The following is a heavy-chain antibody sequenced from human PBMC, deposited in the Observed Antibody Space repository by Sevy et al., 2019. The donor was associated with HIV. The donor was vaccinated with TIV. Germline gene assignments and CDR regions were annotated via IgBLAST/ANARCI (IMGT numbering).Heavy chain of an antibody. Sequence: SETLSLTCAVYGGSFSGYYWSWIRQPPGKGLEWIGEINHSGSTNNNPSLKSRVTISVDTSKNQFSLKLSSVTAADTAVYYCARGPPGGGVATTFPRPYYYYYYGMDVWGQGTTVTVSS. J-gene: IGHJ6*02. D-gene: IGHD5-12*01. CDR1: GGSFSGYY. CDR2: INHSGST. CDR3: ARGPPGGGVATTFPRPYYYYYYGMDV. V-gene: IGHV4-34*01.